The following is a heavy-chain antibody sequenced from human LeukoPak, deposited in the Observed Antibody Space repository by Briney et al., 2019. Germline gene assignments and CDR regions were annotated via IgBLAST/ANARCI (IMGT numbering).Heavy chain of an antibody. Sequence: KPSETLSLTCTVSGASISSGLYYWNWFRQPAGKGLEWIGRIYNSGSTNYNPSLKSRVTISVDTPKNQFSLKLNSVTATDSAVYYCASSNWLRDANFDSWGQGTLVTVSS. D-gene: IGHD6-13*01. V-gene: IGHV4-61*02. CDR2: IYNSGST. CDR3: ASSNWLRDANFDS. CDR1: GASISSGLYY. J-gene: IGHJ4*02.